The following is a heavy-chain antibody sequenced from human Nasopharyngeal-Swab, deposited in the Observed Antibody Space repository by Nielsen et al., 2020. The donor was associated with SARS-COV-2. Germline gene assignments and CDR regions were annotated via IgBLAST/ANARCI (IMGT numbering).Heavy chain of an antibody. V-gene: IGHV3-48*04. CDR3: ARDSSWGRDGYYRGDY. CDR2: ISSSSSTI. D-gene: IGHD5-24*01. J-gene: IGHJ4*02. Sequence: VRQAPGKGLEWVSYISSSSSTIYHADSVKGRFTISRDNAKNSLYLQMNSLRAEDTAVYYCARDSSWGRDGYYRGDYWGQGTLVTVSS.